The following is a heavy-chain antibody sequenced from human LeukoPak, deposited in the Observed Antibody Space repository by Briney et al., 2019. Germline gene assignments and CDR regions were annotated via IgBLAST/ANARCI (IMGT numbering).Heavy chain of an antibody. J-gene: IGHJ4*02. Sequence: SETLSLTCTVSGGSISSGSYYWSWIRQPAGKGLEWIGRIYTSGSTNYNPSLKSRVTISVDTSKNQFSLKLSSVTAADTAVYHCASLGGYWGQGTLVTVSS. CDR3: ASLGGY. CDR1: GGSISSGSYY. CDR2: IYTSGST. V-gene: IGHV4-61*02. D-gene: IGHD3-16*01.